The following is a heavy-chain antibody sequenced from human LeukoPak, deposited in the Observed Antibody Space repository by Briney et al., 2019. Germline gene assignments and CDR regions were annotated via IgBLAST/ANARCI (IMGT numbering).Heavy chain of an antibody. Sequence: TSETLSLTCTVSGGSISSYYWSWIRQPAGKGLEWIGRIYTSGSTNYNPSLKSRVTMSVDTSKNQFSLKLSSVTAADTAVYYCANHRGYYYDSSGYHDIWGQGTMVTVSS. CDR3: ANHRGYYYDSSGYHDI. V-gene: IGHV4-4*07. CDR2: IYTSGST. CDR1: GGSISSYY. D-gene: IGHD3-22*01. J-gene: IGHJ3*02.